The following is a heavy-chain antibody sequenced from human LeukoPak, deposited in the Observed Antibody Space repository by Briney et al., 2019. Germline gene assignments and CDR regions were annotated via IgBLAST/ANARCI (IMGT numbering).Heavy chain of an antibody. J-gene: IGHJ4*02. D-gene: IGHD6-19*01. CDR2: IYNSGNT. V-gene: IGHV4-59*01. CDR3: ARGQSSGWYHGDN. Sequence: KPSETLSLTCTVSGGSISSYYWSWIRQPPGKGLEWIGYIYNSGNTNYNPSLKSRVTISVDTSKNQLSLKLSSVTAADTAVYYCARGQSSGWYHGDNWGQGTLVTVSS. CDR1: GGSISSYY.